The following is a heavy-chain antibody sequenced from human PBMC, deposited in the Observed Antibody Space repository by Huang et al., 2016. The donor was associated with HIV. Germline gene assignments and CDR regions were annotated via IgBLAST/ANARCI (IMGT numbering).Heavy chain of an antibody. V-gene: IGHV3-30*03. J-gene: IGHJ1*01. CDR3: ALKGDSSGWEYFRH. Sequence: QVQLVESGGGVVQPGRSLRLSCAASGFLFSNYGMHWVRQAPGKGLEWVARISYEGSNKYYTGSVKGRFSISRDNSKNTLYLQMNSLRAEDTAVYYCALKGDSSGWEYFRHWGQGTLVTVSS. CDR1: GFLFSNYG. CDR2: ISYEGSNK. D-gene: IGHD6-19*01.